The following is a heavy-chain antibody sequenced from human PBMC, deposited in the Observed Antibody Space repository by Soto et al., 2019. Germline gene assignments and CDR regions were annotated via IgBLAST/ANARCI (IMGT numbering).Heavy chain of an antibody. CDR2: IKQDGSEK. CDR3: ARDCSSTSCYGGHFDY. J-gene: IGHJ4*02. CDR1: GFTFSSYW. Sequence: PGGSLRLSCAASGFTFSSYWMSWVRQAPGKGLEWVANIKQDGSEKYYVDSVKGRFTISRDNAKNSLYLQMNSLRAEDTAVYYCARDCSSTSCYGGHFDYWGQGTLVTVSS. V-gene: IGHV3-7*01. D-gene: IGHD2-2*01.